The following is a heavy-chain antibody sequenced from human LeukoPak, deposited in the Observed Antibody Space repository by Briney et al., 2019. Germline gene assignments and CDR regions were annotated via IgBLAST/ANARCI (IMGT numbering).Heavy chain of an antibody. CDR1: GYTFTSYG. V-gene: IGHV1-18*01. Sequence: ASVKVSCKASGYTFTSYGISWVRQAPGQGLEWMGWMSAYNGNTNYAQKLQGRVTMTTDTSTSTAYMELRSLRSDDTAVYYCARGVVEDEGPAYFDYWGQGTLVTVSS. D-gene: IGHD2-15*01. CDR3: ARGVVEDEGPAYFDY. CDR2: MSAYNGNT. J-gene: IGHJ4*02.